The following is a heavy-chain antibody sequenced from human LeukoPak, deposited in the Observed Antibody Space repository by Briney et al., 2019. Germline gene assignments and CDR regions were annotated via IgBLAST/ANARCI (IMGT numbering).Heavy chain of an antibody. J-gene: IGHJ4*02. CDR3: ATVRCNSSYYFDY. CDR1: GYTFTGYY. V-gene: IGHV1-2*02. D-gene: IGHD1-1*01. Sequence: ASVKVSCKASGYTFTGYYMHWVRQAPGQGLEWMGWINPNSGGTNYAQKFQGRVTMTRDTSISTAYMELSRLRSDDTAVYSCATVRCNSSYYFDYWGQGTLVTVSS. CDR2: INPNSGGT.